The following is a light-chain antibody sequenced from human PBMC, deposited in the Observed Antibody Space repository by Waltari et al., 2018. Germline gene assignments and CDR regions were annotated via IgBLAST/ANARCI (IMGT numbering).Light chain of an antibody. CDR3: QTGGHGTWV. V-gene: IGLV4-69*01. J-gene: IGLJ3*02. Sequence: QLVVTQSPSASAPLGASVQPTCTLSSGHSSNVIACIQQRPEKGPRYLMKVNSDGSHSKGDEIPDRFSGSSSGAERYLTISSLQSDDEADYYCQTGGHGTWVFGGGTKLTVL. CDR2: VNSDGSH. CDR1: SGHSSNV.